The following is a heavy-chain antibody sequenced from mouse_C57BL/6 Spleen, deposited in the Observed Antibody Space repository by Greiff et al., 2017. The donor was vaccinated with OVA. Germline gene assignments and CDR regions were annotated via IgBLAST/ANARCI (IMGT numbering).Heavy chain of an antibody. D-gene: IGHD2-3*01. CDR1: GYTFTSYW. CDR2: IDPSDSET. J-gene: IGHJ1*03. Sequence: QVQLQQPGAELVRPGSSVKLSCKASGYTFTSYWMHWVKQRPIQGLEWIGNIDPSDSETHYNQKFKDKATLTVDKSSSTAYMQLSSLTSEDAAVYYCARERGYESPTGYFDVWGTGTTVTVSS. CDR3: ARERGYESPTGYFDV. V-gene: IGHV1-52*01.